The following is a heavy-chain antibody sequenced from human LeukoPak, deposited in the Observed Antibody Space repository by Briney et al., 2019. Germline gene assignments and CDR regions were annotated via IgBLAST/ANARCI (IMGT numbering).Heavy chain of an antibody. Sequence: GGSLRLSCAASGFTFSAAWMAWVRQPPGKGLEWVGRIRVETDGESTDYAPSVKGRSTLSRDNSKDTLYLQMDSLRAEDTAVYYCARRIDPWGQGTLVTVSS. V-gene: IGHV3-15*01. CDR1: GFTFSAAW. CDR2: IRVETDGEST. CDR3: ARRIDP. J-gene: IGHJ5*02.